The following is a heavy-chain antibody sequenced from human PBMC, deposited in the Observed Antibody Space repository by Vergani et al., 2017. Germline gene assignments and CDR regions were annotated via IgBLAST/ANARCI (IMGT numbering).Heavy chain of an antibody. V-gene: IGHV3-15*01. CDR1: EFTFSDVW. CDR2: IKSNADGGSA. CDR3: ARAYGRYDWFDY. Sequence: EGQLVESGGGLVKPGGSLRLSCAASEFTFSDVWMSWVRQAPGKGLEWVARIKSNADGGSADYAASVKGRFIISRDDSKNFLYLQMNSLRVEDTAVYYCARAYGRYDWFDYWGQRTLVTVSS. D-gene: IGHD1-20*01. J-gene: IGHJ4*01.